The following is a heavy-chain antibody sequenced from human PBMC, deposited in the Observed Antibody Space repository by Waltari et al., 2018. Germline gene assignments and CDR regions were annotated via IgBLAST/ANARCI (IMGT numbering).Heavy chain of an antibody. CDR2: ISGSGRST. CDR3: AGGGYYYDSSGYHHSDY. Sequence: EVQLLESGGGLVQPGGSLRLSCAASGFTFSCYATGWVRQAPGKGLEWVSAISGSGRSTYYADSVKGRFTISRDNSKNTLYLQMNSLRAEDTAVYYCAGGGYYYDSSGYHHSDYWGQGTLVTVSS. D-gene: IGHD3-22*01. CDR1: GFTFSCYA. V-gene: IGHV3-23*01. J-gene: IGHJ4*02.